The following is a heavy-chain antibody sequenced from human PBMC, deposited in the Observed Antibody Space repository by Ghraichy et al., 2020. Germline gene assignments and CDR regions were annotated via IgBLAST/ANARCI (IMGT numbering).Heavy chain of an antibody. Sequence: SVKVSCKASGGTFSSYAISWVRQAPGQGLEWMGGIIPIFGTANYAQKFQGRVTITADKSTSTAYMELSSLRSEDTAVYYCARDPSYYYDSSAAFDIWGQGTMVTVSS. D-gene: IGHD3-22*01. CDR1: GGTFSSYA. J-gene: IGHJ3*02. CDR2: IIPIFGTA. CDR3: ARDPSYYYDSSAAFDI. V-gene: IGHV1-69*06.